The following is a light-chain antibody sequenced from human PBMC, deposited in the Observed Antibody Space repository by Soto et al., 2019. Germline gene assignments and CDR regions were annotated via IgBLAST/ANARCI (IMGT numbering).Light chain of an antibody. CDR2: EVS. CDR1: SSDVGGYNY. V-gene: IGLV2-14*01. J-gene: IGLJ1*01. Sequence: QSALTQPASVSGSPGQSITISCTGTSSDVGGYNYVSWYQQHPGKAPKLMIYEVSNRPSGVSNRFSGSKSGNTASLTISGLQAVDEADYYCCSFADFTYVFGTGTKLTVL. CDR3: CSFADFTYV.